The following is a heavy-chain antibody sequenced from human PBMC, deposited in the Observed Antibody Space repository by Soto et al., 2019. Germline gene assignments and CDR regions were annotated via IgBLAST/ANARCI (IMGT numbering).Heavy chain of an antibody. CDR1: GGTFSSYA. CDR2: IIPIFGTA. V-gene: IGHV1-69*01. CDR3: ARSPGSGEYYYSGMGV. J-gene: IGHJ6*02. D-gene: IGHD3-10*01. Sequence: QVQLVQSGAEVKKPGSSVKVSCKASGGTFSSYAISWVRQAPGQGLEWMGGIIPIFGTANYAQKFQGRVPIKADESPSPAYRELSSLRSEDRAVYYWARSPGSGEYYYSGMGVWGQGTTGTVS.